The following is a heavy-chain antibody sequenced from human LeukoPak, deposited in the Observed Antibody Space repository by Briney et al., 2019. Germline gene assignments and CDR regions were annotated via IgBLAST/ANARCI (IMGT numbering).Heavy chain of an antibody. J-gene: IGHJ5*02. CDR1: GGSISSYY. CDR2: IHYTGST. CDR3: ARVIGWYSSGWSKGWFDP. Sequence: PSETLSLTCTVSGGSISSYYWSWIRQSPGTRLEGTGYIHYTGSTNYHPSLKSRVTISVETSKNQFSLKLSSVTAADTAVYYCARVIGWYSSGWSKGWFDPWGQGALVTVSS. V-gene: IGHV4-59*12. D-gene: IGHD6-19*01.